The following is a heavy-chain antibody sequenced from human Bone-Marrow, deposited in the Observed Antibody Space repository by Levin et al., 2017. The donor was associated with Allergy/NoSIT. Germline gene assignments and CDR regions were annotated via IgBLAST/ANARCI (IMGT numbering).Heavy chain of an antibody. CDR1: GSTLNEVA. J-gene: IGHJ4*02. CDR3: ATQARFYFDF. CDR2: FDPEDGEI. V-gene: IGHV1-24*01. Sequence: ASVKVSCKVSGSTLNEVAMHWLRQSPGKGLEWMGGFDPEDGEIFYAEEFQGRVTMTEDTSADTAYMELTSLRSEDTALYYCATQARFYFDFWGQGTLVAVSS.